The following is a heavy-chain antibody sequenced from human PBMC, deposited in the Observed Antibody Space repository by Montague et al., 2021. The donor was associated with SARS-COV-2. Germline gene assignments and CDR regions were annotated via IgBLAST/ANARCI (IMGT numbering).Heavy chain of an antibody. D-gene: IGHD4-17*01. CDR3: ARRRLREDYFDF. J-gene: IGHJ4*02. V-gene: IGHV4-39*01. CDR1: GDSVSSSDHY. CDR2: VYHSGYT. Sequence: SETLSLTCTVSGDSVSSSDHYWGWIRQPPGKGLEWLGIVYHSGYTYYNPSVKGRVTISIDASKNQFSLKLNSLTATDTAIYHCARRRLREDYFDFWGQGTLLTASS.